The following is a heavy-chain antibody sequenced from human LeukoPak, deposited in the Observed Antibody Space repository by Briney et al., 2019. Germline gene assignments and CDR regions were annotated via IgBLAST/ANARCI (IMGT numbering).Heavy chain of an antibody. J-gene: IGHJ4*02. D-gene: IGHD2-2*01. CDR2: IYTSGST. CDR1: GGSISSYY. CDR3: ASGATYCSSTSCPPDY. Sequence: PSETLSLTCTVSGGSISSYYWSWIRQPAGKGLEWIGRIYTSGSTSYNPSLKSRVTMSVDTSKNQFSLKLSSVTAADTAVYYCASGATYCSSTSCPPDYWGQGTLVTVSS. V-gene: IGHV4-4*07.